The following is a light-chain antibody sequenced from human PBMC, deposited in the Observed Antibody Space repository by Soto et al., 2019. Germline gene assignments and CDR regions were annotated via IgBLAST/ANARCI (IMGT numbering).Light chain of an antibody. CDR3: QQYYSVPWT. Sequence: DIVMTQSPDSLAVSLGERATINCKSSQSVLYSSNNENYLAWYQQKAGQPPKLLIYWASTRESGVPDRFSGSGSGTDFTLTISSLQAEDVAVYYCQQYYSVPWTFGQGTKVDIK. CDR1: QSVLYSSNNENY. J-gene: IGKJ1*01. CDR2: WAS. V-gene: IGKV4-1*01.